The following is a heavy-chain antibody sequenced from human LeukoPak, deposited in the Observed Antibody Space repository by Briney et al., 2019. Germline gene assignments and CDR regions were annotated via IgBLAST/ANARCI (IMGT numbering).Heavy chain of an antibody. CDR1: GGSISSYY. CDR2: SYCSGST. CDR3: ARGATIFGVVMDDAFDI. V-gene: IGHV4-59*01. Sequence: SETLPLACTVSGGSISSYYWSWIRQPPGKGLEWIGYSYCSGSTNYNPSLKSRVTISVDTSKNQFSLKLSSVTAADTAVYYCARGATIFGVVMDDAFDIWGQGTMVTVSS. D-gene: IGHD3-3*01. J-gene: IGHJ3*02.